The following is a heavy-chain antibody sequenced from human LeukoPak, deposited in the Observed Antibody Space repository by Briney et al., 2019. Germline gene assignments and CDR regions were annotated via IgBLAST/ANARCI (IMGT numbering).Heavy chain of an antibody. D-gene: IGHD3-10*01. V-gene: IGHV3-30-3*01. CDR3: ARDKAARGGSGSYYGLSYYYYMDV. J-gene: IGHJ6*03. Sequence: GGSLRLSCAASGFTFSSYAMHWVRQAPGKGLEWVAVISYDGSNKYYADSVKGRFTISRDNSKNTLYLQMNSLRAEDTAVYYCARDKAARGGSGSYYGLSYYYYMDVWGKGTTVTVSS. CDR2: ISYDGSNK. CDR1: GFTFSSYA.